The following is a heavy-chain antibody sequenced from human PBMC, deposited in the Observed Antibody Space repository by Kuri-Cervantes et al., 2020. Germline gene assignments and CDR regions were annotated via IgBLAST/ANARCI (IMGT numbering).Heavy chain of an antibody. V-gene: IGHV4-39*01. CDR3: ARQLHPSGVMDV. CDR2: IYYSGST. CDR1: GDSISSSSYY. D-gene: IGHD7-27*01. Sequence: SETLSLTCTVSGDSISSSSYYWGWIRQPPGKGLEWIGSIYYSGSTYYNPSLKSRVTISVDTSKNQFSLKLSSVTAADTAVYYCARQLHPSGVMDVWGQGTTVTVSS. J-gene: IGHJ6*02.